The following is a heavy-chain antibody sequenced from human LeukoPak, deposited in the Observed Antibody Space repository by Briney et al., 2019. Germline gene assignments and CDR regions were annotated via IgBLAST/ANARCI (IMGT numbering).Heavy chain of an antibody. J-gene: IGHJ4*02. CDR1: GFTVSSNY. V-gene: IGHV3-23*01. D-gene: IGHD3-9*01. CDR3: AKDSDFYYDILTGYPLDY. Sequence: GGSLRLSCAASGFTVSSNYMSWVRQAPGKGLEWVSAISGSGGSTYYADSVKGRFTISRDNSKSTLYLQMNSLRAEDTAVYYCAKDSDFYYDILTGYPLDYWGQGTLVTVSS. CDR2: ISGSGGST.